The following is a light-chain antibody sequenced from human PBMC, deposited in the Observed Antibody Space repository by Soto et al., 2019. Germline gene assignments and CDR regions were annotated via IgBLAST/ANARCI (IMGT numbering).Light chain of an antibody. V-gene: IGKV3-20*01. CDR1: QSVSSSY. Sequence: EIVLTQSPGTLSLSPGERATLSCRASQSVSSSYLACYQHKPGQAPRLLIYGASSRATGIPDRFSGSGSGTEFTLTISRLEPEDFAVYYCQQYGSSGTFGQGTKVDI. CDR2: GAS. CDR3: QQYGSSGT. J-gene: IGKJ1*01.